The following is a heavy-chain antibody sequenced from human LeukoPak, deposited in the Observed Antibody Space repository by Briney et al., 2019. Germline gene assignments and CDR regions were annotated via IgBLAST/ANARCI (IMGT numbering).Heavy chain of an antibody. V-gene: IGHV4-59*08. D-gene: IGHD3-22*01. J-gene: IGHJ3*02. CDR3: ASGGVVVTYDAFDI. CDR2: IFYSGTT. CDR1: RGSINNYF. Sequence: SETLSLTCTVSRGSINNYFWSWIRQPPGKGLEWIGHIFYSGTTNYNPALKSRGTISVDTAKDQFSLKLSSVTAADTAVYYCASGGVVVTYDAFDIWGQGTMVTVSS.